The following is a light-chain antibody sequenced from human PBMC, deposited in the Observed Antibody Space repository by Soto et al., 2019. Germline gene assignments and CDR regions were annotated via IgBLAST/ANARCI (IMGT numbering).Light chain of an antibody. CDR3: GTWDGSLSAGV. CDR1: RSNIGNNY. V-gene: IGLV1-51*01. J-gene: IGLJ3*02. Sequence: QSVLTQPPSVSAAPGQKVTVSCSGGRSNIGNNYVSWYQQLPGTAPKLLIYDNNKRPSGIPDRFSGSKSGTSATLGITRLQTGDEADYYCGTWDGSLSAGVFGGGTKLTVL. CDR2: DNN.